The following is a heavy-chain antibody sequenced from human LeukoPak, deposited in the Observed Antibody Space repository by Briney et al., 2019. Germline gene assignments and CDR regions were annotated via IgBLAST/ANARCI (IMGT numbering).Heavy chain of an antibody. CDR2: INWNGGST. CDR1: GFTFDDYG. J-gene: IGHJ4*02. V-gene: IGHV3-20*04. D-gene: IGHD5-18*01. CDR3: AMAVIQLWPLDY. Sequence: GGSLRLSCAASGFTFDDYGMSWVRQAPGKGLEWVSGINWNGGSTGYADSVKGRFTISRDNAKNSLYLQMNSLRAEDTAVYYCAMAVIQLWPLDYWGQGTLVTVSS.